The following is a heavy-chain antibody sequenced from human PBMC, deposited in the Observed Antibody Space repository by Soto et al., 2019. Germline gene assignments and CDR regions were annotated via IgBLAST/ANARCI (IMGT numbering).Heavy chain of an antibody. CDR3: ARDPGEAAAAPLAY. J-gene: IGHJ4*02. Sequence: SGGSLRLSCAASGFTFSNYGMHWVCQAPGKGLEWVAIIWYDGSNKYYADSVKGRFTISRDNSKNTLYLEMNSLRAEDTAVYYSARDPGEAAAAPLAYWGQGTLVTVSS. V-gene: IGHV3-33*01. CDR2: IWYDGSNK. CDR1: GFTFSNYG. D-gene: IGHD6-13*01.